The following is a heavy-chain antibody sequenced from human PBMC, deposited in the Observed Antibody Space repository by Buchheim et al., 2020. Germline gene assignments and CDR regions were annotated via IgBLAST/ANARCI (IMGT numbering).Heavy chain of an antibody. V-gene: IGHV1-8*01. D-gene: IGHD3-22*01. CDR1: GYTFTSYD. J-gene: IGHJ4*02. CDR2: MNPNSGNT. Sequence: QVQLVQSGAEVKKPGASVKVSCKASGYTFTSYDINWVRQAPGQGLEWMGWMNPNSGNTGYAQKFQGRFTMTRNTSISTSYMELSSLRSEDTAVYYCARLDDYYDSSGPTSHTFVDYWGQGTL. CDR3: ARLDDYYDSSGPTSHTFVDY.